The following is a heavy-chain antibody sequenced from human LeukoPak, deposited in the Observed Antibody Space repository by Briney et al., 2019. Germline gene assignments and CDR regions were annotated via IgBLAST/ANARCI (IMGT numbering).Heavy chain of an antibody. Sequence: SETLSLTCAVYGGSFSGYYWSWIRQPPGKGLEWIGEINHSGSTNYNPSLKSRVTISVDTSKNQFSLKLSSVTAADTAVYYCARPHFGAAPYYFDYWGQGTLVTVSS. CDR3: ARPHFGAAPYYFDY. V-gene: IGHV4-34*01. J-gene: IGHJ4*02. CDR2: INHSGST. D-gene: IGHD6-6*01. CDR1: GGSFSGYY.